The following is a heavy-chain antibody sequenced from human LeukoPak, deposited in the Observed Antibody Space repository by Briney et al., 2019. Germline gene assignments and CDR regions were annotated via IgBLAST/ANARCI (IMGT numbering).Heavy chain of an antibody. D-gene: IGHD5-24*01. CDR1: GFTFSGYW. CDR2: IYSGGTI. CDR3: VRGLISRDGYNSFCFDY. J-gene: IGHJ4*02. Sequence: GGSLSLSGAASGFTFSGYWMHWVRKAPGKGLAWVSFIYSGGTIYYADSVKGRFTISRDLSKDMLYLQMNSLRAEDTAVYYCVRGLISRDGYNSFCFDYWGQGTLVTVSS. V-gene: IGHV3-66*01.